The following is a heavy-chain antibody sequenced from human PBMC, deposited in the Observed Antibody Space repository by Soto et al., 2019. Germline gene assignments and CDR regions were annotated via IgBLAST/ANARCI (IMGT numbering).Heavy chain of an antibody. Sequence: PGGSLRRSCASSGFTFSSYAMSWVRQAPGKGLEWVSSISGSGGGTYDADCVKGRFTFARDNSKNTLYLQMNSLRAEDTAVYYCAKFGMATTKRSPPYYIDYWGQGALVTVSS. CDR3: AKFGMATTKRSPPYYIDY. D-gene: IGHD1-1*01. CDR2: ISGSGGGT. V-gene: IGHV3-23*01. J-gene: IGHJ4*02. CDR1: GFTFSSYA.